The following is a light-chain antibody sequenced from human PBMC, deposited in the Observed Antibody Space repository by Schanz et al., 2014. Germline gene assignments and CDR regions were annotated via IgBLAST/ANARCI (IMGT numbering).Light chain of an antibody. J-gene: IGLJ3*02. CDR3: CSYAGSSAFWV. CDR2: EVN. V-gene: IGLV2-18*02. Sequence: QSALTQPPSVSGSPGQSVTISCTGTSSDVGSYNRVSWFQQPPGTAPKLMIYEVNNRPSGVPDRFSGSKSGNTASLTISGLQAEDEADYYCCSYAGSSAFWVFGGGTKLTVL. CDR1: SSDVGSYNR.